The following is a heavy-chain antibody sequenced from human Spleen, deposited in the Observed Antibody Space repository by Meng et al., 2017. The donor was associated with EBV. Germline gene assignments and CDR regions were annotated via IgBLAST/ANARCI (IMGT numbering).Heavy chain of an antibody. CDR2: INPGNGDT. CDR3: VRGAWGSGLSSHFDT. CDR1: GYTFTAYP. J-gene: IGHJ4*02. D-gene: IGHD3-10*01. Sequence: VSRVVAGAEVKKPGASVKVSCKASGYTFTAYPIHWVRQATGQRLEWMGWINPGNGDTKSSQKFQGRVTITRDTSARAAYIELSSLRSEDTAVYYCVRGAWGSGLSSHFDTWGQGTLVTVSS. V-gene: IGHV1-3*01.